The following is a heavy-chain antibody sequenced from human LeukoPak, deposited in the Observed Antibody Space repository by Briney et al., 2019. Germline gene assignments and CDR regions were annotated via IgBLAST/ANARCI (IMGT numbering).Heavy chain of an antibody. CDR1: GFTFSSYA. J-gene: IGHJ4*02. CDR2: ISASGGGT. D-gene: IGHD2-2*01. CDR3: AKGRSTSWKASYYFDY. Sequence: PGGSLRLSCAASGFTFSSYAMTWVRQAPGKGLEWVSVISASGGGTSYADSVKGRSTIPRDNSKNMLYLQMNSLSVEDTAVYYCAKGRSTSWKASYYFDYWGQGTQLTVSS. V-gene: IGHV3-23*01.